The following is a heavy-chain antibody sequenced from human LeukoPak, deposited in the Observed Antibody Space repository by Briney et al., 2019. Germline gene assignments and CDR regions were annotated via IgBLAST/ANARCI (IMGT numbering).Heavy chain of an antibody. D-gene: IGHD3-22*01. CDR3: AKGFYDSSGYLDY. Sequence: GRSLRLSCAASGFTFDDYAMHWVRQAPGKGLEWVSGISWNSGSIGYADSVKGRFTISRDNAKNSLYLQMNSLRAEDTALYYCAKGFYDSSGYLDYWSQGTLVTVSS. CDR2: ISWNSGSI. J-gene: IGHJ4*02. V-gene: IGHV3-9*01. CDR1: GFTFDDYA.